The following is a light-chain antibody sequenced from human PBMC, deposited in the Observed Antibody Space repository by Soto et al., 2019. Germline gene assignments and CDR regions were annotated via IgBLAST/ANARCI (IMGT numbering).Light chain of an antibody. CDR2: EVS. CDR1: SSDVANYNY. J-gene: IGLJ1*01. Sequence: QSVLTQPRSVSGSPGQSVTISCTRTSSDVANYNYVSWYQQHPGKAPKLMIYEVSNRPSGVSNRFSGSKSGNTASLTISGLQAEDEADYYCSSYTSSSTLVFGTGTKVTV. CDR3: SSYTSSSTLV. V-gene: IGLV2-14*01.